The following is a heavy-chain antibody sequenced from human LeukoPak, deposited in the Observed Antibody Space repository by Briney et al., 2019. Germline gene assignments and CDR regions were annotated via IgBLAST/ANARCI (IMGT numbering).Heavy chain of an antibody. V-gene: IGHV3-21*01. Sequence: GGSLRLSCAASGFTFSSYSMNWVRQAPGKGLEWVSSISSSSSYIYYAGSVKGRFTISRDNAKNSLYLQMNSLRAEDTAVYYCXXXXXXXXXSTPQFDYWGQGTLVTVSS. J-gene: IGHJ4*02. CDR3: XXXXXXXXXSTPQFDY. CDR1: GFTFSSYS. CDR2: ISSSSSYI. D-gene: IGHD2-2*01.